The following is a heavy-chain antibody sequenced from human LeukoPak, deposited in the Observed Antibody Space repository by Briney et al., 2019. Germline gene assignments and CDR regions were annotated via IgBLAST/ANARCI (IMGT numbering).Heavy chain of an antibody. CDR2: ISSSSSYI. CDR3: ARDGLLGYSYGTSDY. Sequence: PGGSLRLSCAASGFTFSSYSMNWVRQAPGKGLEWVSSISSSSSYIYYADSVKGRFTISRDNAKNSLYLQMNSLRAEDTAVYYCARDGLLGYSYGTSDYWGQGTLDTVSS. CDR1: GFTFSSYS. V-gene: IGHV3-21*01. J-gene: IGHJ4*02. D-gene: IGHD5-18*01.